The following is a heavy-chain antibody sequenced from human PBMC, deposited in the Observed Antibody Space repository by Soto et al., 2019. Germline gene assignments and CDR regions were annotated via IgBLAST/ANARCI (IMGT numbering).Heavy chain of an antibody. CDR1: GFTFSSYG. CDR2: ISYDGSNK. D-gene: IGHD2-15*01. Sequence: GGSLRLSCAASGFTFSSYGMHWVRQAPGKGLEWVAVISYDGSNKYYADSVKGRFTISRDNSKNTLYLQMNSLRAEDTAVYYCAAAIPSYCSGGSCYYYYGMDVWGQGTTVTVSS. CDR3: AAAIPSYCSGGSCYYYYGMDV. V-gene: IGHV3-30*03. J-gene: IGHJ6*02.